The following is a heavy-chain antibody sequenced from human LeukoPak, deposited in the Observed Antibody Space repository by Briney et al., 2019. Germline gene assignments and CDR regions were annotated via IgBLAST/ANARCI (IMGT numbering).Heavy chain of an antibody. Sequence: GGSLRLSCAASGFTVSSKYMSWVRQAPGKGVEWDSVIYSGGSTSYAASVKGRFTISRDNSKNTLYLQMNSLRAEDTAVYYCARGVAAAGTFDYWGQGTLVTVSS. V-gene: IGHV3-66*01. J-gene: IGHJ4*02. CDR3: ARGVAAAGTFDY. CDR1: GFTVSSKY. CDR2: IYSGGST. D-gene: IGHD6-13*01.